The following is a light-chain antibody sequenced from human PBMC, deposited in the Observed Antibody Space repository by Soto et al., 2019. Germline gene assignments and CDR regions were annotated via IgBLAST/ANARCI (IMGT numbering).Light chain of an antibody. J-gene: IGLJ1*01. CDR3: LSKTSTISYV. CDR2: EVS. CDR1: TSDVGGYNY. V-gene: IGLV2-14*01. Sequence: QSALTQPASVSGSPGQSIAISCTGTTSDVGGYNYVSWYQQHPGKVPKFLIHEVSNRPSGVSNRLAGSKSGNTSSLTISGLQAEDEADYYCLSKTSTISYVFGTGTKVNVL.